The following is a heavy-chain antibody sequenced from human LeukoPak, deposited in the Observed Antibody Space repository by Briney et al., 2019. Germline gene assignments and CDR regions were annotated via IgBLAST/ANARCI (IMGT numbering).Heavy chain of an antibody. J-gene: IGHJ4*02. CDR3: ARDRDWPMDY. CDR2: ISFDGRIK. D-gene: IGHD5-24*01. CDR1: GLTFTSHG. V-gene: IGHV3-30*03. Sequence: GGSLRLSFIASGLTFTSHGMHWVRQAPGKGLEWVALISFDGRIKFYADSVKGRFTISRDDSKDMVFLQMNSLRADDTAVYYCARDRDWPMDYWGQGTLVTVSS.